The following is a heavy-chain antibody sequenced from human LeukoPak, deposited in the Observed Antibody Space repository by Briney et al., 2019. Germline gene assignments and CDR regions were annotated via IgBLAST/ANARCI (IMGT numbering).Heavy chain of an antibody. CDR2: MNPNSGNT. CDR1: GYTFTSYD. V-gene: IGHV1-8*01. J-gene: IGHJ6*02. CDR3: ARSGSMVRGAYYYYGRDV. Sequence: ASVKVSCKASGYTFTSYDINWVRQATGQGLEWMGWMNPNSGNTGYAQKFQGRVTMTRNTSISTAYMELSSLRSEDTAVYYCARSGSMVRGAYYYYGRDVWGQGTTVTVSS. D-gene: IGHD3-10*01.